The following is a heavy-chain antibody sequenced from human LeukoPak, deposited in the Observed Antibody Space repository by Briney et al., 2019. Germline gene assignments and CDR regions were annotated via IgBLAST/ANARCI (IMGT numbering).Heavy chain of an antibody. CDR3: ARDSGYYDSRRVDAFDI. CDR2: IYYSGST. Sequence: PSETLSLTCTVSGGSISSYYWSWIRQPPGKGLEWIGYIYYSGSTNYNPSLKSRVTISVDTSKNQFSLKLSSVTAADTAVYYCARDSGYYDSRRVDAFDIWGQGTMVTVSS. CDR1: GGSISSYY. V-gene: IGHV4-59*01. J-gene: IGHJ3*02. D-gene: IGHD3-22*01.